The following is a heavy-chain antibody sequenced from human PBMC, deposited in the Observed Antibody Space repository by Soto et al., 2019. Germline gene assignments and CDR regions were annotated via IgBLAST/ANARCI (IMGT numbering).Heavy chain of an antibody. CDR2: ISSSGSTI. D-gene: IGHD3-22*01. CDR1: GFTFSSYE. J-gene: IGHJ4*02. Sequence: PGGSLRLSCAASGFTFSSYEMNWVRQAPGKGLEWVSYISSSGSTIYYADSVKGRFTISRDNAKNSLYLQMNSLRAEDTAVYYCARDLVWEYYYDSSGYQAWGQGTLVTVSS. CDR3: ARDLVWEYYYDSSGYQA. V-gene: IGHV3-48*03.